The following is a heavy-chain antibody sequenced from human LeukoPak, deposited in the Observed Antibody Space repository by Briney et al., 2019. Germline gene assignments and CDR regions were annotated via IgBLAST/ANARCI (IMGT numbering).Heavy chain of an antibody. D-gene: IGHD3-16*01. J-gene: IGHJ6*04. Sequence: SETLSLTCTVSGGSISSSSYYWAWIRQPLGKGLEWIGSIYYSGSTYYNPSLKSRVTISVDTSKNQFSLKLSSVTAADTAVYYCARHGAYDYVIFLEAYGMDVWGKGTTVTVSS. CDR3: ARHGAYDYVIFLEAYGMDV. CDR1: GGSISSSSYY. V-gene: IGHV4-39*01. CDR2: IYYSGST.